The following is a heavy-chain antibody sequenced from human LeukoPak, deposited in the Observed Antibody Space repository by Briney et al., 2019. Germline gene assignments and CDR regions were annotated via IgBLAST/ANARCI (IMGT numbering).Heavy chain of an antibody. D-gene: IGHD3-3*01. J-gene: IGHJ5*02. Sequence: SQTLSLTCAISGDSVSSNSAAWNWIRQSPSSGLEWLGRTYYRPKWYNDYAVSVKSRITINPDTSKNQFSLQLNSVTPEDTAVYYCAREAGSIFGVVITTTAWFDPWGQGTLVTVSS. CDR1: GDSVSSNSAA. CDR3: AREAGSIFGVVITTTAWFDP. CDR2: TYYRPKWYN. V-gene: IGHV6-1*01.